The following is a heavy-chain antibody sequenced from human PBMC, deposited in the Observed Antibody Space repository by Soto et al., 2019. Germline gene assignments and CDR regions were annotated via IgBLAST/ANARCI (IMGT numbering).Heavy chain of an antibody. CDR2: IYYSGST. D-gene: IGHD3-9*01. CDR3: ASARNHYDILTGYYSLATPEQAFDP. J-gene: IGHJ5*02. CDR1: DGSISSSSYY. V-gene: IGHV4-39*01. Sequence: SETLSLTCTVSDGSISSSSYYWGWIRQPPGKGLEWIGRIYYSGSTYYNPSLKSRVTISRDTSKNQFSLRLSFVTAANTAVYYCASARNHYDILTGYYSLATPEQAFDPWGQGTLVTVSS.